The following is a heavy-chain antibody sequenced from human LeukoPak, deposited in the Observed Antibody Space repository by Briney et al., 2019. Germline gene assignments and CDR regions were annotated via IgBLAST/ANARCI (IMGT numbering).Heavy chain of an antibody. CDR3: AASSGVTLGRF. CDR1: GGSISSGTHY. J-gene: IGHJ4*02. Sequence: SETLSLTCTVSGGSISSGTHYYNWIRQHPGKGLEWIGYIYYTGITSYNPSLKSRVTMSVDTSMNQVSLKVTSLTAADTAVYYCAASSGVTLGRFWGQGALVTVSS. V-gene: IGHV4-31*03. CDR2: IYYTGIT. D-gene: IGHD3-16*01.